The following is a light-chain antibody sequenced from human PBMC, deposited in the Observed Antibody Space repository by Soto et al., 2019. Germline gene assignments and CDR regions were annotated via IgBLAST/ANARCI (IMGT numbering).Light chain of an antibody. Sequence: QSVLTQPASVSGSPGQSITISCTGTSSDVGSYNLVSWYQHHPGKAPKLMIYEVSNRPSGVSNRFSGSKSGNTASLTISGLQAEDEADYYCSSYTSSDTVVFGGGTKLTVL. CDR1: SSDVGSYNL. J-gene: IGLJ2*01. V-gene: IGLV2-14*02. CDR2: EVS. CDR3: SSYTSSDTVV.